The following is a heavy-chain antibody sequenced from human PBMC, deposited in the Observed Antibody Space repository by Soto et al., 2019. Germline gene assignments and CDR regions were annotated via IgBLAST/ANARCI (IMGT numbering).Heavy chain of an antibody. V-gene: IGHV3-48*02. CDR2: INSGSGTT. D-gene: IGHD3-22*01. J-gene: IGHJ6*02. Sequence: EEQLVESGGGLVRPGGSLRLSCAASDFTFSIYTMNWVRQAPGKGLEWLAHINSGSGTTYYADSVKGRFTISRDDAQKSLFLPMSNLRDEDTAVYYCARDIIVMSRAGMDVWGQGTTVIVSS. CDR3: ARDIIVMSRAGMDV. CDR1: DFTFSIYT.